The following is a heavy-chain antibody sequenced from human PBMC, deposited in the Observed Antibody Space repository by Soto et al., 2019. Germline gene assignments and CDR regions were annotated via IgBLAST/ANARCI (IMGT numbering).Heavy chain of an antibody. CDR2: IRSKAYGGTT. V-gene: IGHV3-49*03. CDR1: GFTFGDYA. D-gene: IGHD5-12*01. CDR3: TRDGGRDGYINDAFDI. J-gene: IGHJ3*02. Sequence: RLSCTASGFTFGDYAMSWFRQAPGKGLEWVGFIRSKAYGGTTEYAASVKGRFTISRDDSKSIAYLQMNSLKTEDTAVYYCTRDGGRDGYINDAFDIWGQGTMVTVSS.